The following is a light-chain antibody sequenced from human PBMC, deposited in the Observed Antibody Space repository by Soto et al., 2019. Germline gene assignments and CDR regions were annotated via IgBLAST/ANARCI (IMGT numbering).Light chain of an antibody. Sequence: QSVLTQPPSVSAAPGQKVTISCSGSSSNIGNNYVSWYQQLPGTAPKLLIYDNNKRPSGIPDRFSGSKSGTSATLGITGLQTGDEADYYCGTWDSSVSAGSVFGTGTKVTVL. CDR3: GTWDSSVSAGSV. V-gene: IGLV1-51*01. CDR2: DNN. CDR1: SSNIGNNY. J-gene: IGLJ1*01.